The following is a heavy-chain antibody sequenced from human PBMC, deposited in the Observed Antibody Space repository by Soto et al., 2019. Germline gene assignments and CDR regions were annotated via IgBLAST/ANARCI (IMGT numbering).Heavy chain of an antibody. V-gene: IGHV3-30-3*01. CDR3: ATKKLGPTRHLER. Sequence: QVQLVESGGGVVQPGRSLRLSCAASGFTFSSYTMHWVRQAPGEGLDWVAIISDDGGHKFYADSVKGRFTIYRDNSKNTLFQQMNGLRDENTAVDYCATKKLGPTRHLERWGQGSLVTYSS. J-gene: IGHJ4*02. D-gene: IGHD7-27*01. CDR2: ISDDGGHK. CDR1: GFTFSSYT.